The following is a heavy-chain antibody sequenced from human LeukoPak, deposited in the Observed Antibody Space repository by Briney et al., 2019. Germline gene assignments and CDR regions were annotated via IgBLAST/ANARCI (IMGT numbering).Heavy chain of an antibody. CDR1: GFTFSSYE. Sequence: PGRSLRLSCAASGFTFSSYEMKWVRQPPAKGLEWVSYISSSGSAIYYADSVKGRFTISRDNAKNSLYLQMNSLRAEDTAVYYCAELGITMIGGVWGKGTTVTISS. CDR2: ISSSGSAI. CDR3: AELGITMIGGV. V-gene: IGHV3-48*03. D-gene: IGHD3-10*02. J-gene: IGHJ6*04.